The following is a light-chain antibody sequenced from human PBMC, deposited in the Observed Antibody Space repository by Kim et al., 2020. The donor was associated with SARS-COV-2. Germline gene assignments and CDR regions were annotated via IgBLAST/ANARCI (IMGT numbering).Light chain of an antibody. J-gene: IGLJ1*01. V-gene: IGLV3-1*01. CDR3: QAWDTSTAV. Sequence: SHELTQPPSVSVSPGQTASITYSGDKLGDKYACWYQQKPGQSPVLVIYQDSKRPSGIPERFSGSNSGNTATLTISGTQAMDEADYYCQAWDTSTAVFGTGTKVTFL. CDR2: QDS. CDR1: KLGDKY.